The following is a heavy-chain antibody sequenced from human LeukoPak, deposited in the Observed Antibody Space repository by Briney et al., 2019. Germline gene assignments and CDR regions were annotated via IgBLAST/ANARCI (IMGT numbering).Heavy chain of an antibody. CDR1: GFTFSSYG. D-gene: IGHD2-15*01. J-gene: IGHJ4*02. Sequence: GGSLRLSCAASGFTFSSYGMHWVRQAPGKGLEWVAFIRYDGSNKYYADSVKGRFTISRDNCKNTLYLQMNSLRAEDTAVYYCAKVPRMNIVVVVAATQDDYWGQGTLVTVSS. V-gene: IGHV3-30*02. CDR3: AKVPRMNIVVVVAATQDDY. CDR2: IRYDGSNK.